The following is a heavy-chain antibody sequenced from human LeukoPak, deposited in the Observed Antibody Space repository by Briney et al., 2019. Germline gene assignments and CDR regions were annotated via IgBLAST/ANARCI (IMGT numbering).Heavy chain of an antibody. V-gene: IGHV3-74*01. D-gene: IGHD2-2*01. J-gene: IGHJ4*02. CDR1: GFTFTSYW. CDR3: ARSSSTSCYF. Sequence: GRSLRLSCAASGFTFTSYWMHWVRQAPGKGLVWVSRVISDGSYTSYADSVKGRFTISRDNAKNTLYLQMNSLRAEDTAVYYCARSSSTSCYFWGQGTLVTVSS. CDR2: VISDGSYT.